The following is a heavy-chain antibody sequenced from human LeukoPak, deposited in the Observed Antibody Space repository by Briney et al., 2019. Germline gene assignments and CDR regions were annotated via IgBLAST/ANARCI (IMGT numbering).Heavy chain of an antibody. D-gene: IGHD1-7*01. CDR2: ISSSSSYI. CDR1: GFTFSSYS. V-gene: IGHV3-21*01. CDR3: ARDVAGTTLGGHDY. Sequence: PGGSLRLSCAASGFTFSSYSMNWVRQAPGKGLEWVSSISSSSSYIYYADSVKGRFTIPRDNAKNSLYLQMNSLRAEDTAVYYCARDVAGTTLGGHDYWGQGTLVTVSS. J-gene: IGHJ4*02.